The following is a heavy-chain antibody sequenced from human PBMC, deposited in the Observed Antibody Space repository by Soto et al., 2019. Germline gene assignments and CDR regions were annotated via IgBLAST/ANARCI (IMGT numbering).Heavy chain of an antibody. V-gene: IGHV5-51*01. CDR2: IYTGDSDT. CDR3: ARHRNGYSRYHGAAQX. CDR1: GDSFSSNW. J-gene: IGHJ4*02. Sequence: GEALKITCTASGDSFSSNWIGWVRQMPGKGLELMGLIYTGDSDTRYRPSFQGQVTMSVDTSINTAYLRWSSLKASDTAIYFCARHRNGYSRYHGAAQXWGQGTLVTVSX. D-gene: IGHD5-12*01.